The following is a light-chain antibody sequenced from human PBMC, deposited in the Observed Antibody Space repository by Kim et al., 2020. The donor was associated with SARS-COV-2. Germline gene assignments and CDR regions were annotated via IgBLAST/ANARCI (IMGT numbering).Light chain of an antibody. CDR1: QSSGTK. CDR2: FAS. V-gene: IGKV1-39*01. Sequence: SASVGDRVTITCRASQSSGTKLNWYQQKAGKAPKIVIYFASTLESGVPTRFSGSGSGTEFTLAISSLQPEDFATYYCQQSITFPYTFGQGTKLEI. CDR3: QQSITFPYT. J-gene: IGKJ2*01.